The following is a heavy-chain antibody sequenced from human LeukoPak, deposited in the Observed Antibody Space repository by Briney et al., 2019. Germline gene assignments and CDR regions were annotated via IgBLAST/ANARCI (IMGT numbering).Heavy chain of an antibody. D-gene: IGHD5-24*01. CDR3: AKADMATITIDY. Sequence: GGSLRLSCAASGFTFRTFEMNWVRQAPGKGLEWVSYISSSGSNIYYADSVKGRFTISRDNAKNSLYLQMNSLRVEDTAVYYCAKADMATITIDYWGQGTLVTVSS. J-gene: IGHJ4*02. CDR2: ISSSGSNI. V-gene: IGHV3-48*03. CDR1: GFTFRTFE.